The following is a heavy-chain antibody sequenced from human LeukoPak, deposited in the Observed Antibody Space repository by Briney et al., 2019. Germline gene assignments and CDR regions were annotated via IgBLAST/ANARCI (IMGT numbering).Heavy chain of an antibody. Sequence: SETLSLTCTVSGGSISSSSFHWGWIRQPPGKGLEWIGSIYYSGSTYYNPSLKSRVTISVDTSKNQFSLKLSSVTAADTAVYYCASIEDYYGSHYWGQGTLVTVSS. V-gene: IGHV4-39*07. CDR2: IYYSGST. D-gene: IGHD3-10*01. J-gene: IGHJ4*02. CDR1: GGSISSSSFH. CDR3: ASIEDYYGSHY.